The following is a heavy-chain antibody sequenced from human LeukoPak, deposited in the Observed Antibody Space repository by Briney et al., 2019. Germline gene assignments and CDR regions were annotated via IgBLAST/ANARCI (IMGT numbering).Heavy chain of an antibody. Sequence: GGSLRLSCAASGFTFSNYAMSWVRQAPGKGLEWVSAITGSGGNTYYADSVKGRFTISRDNSKNTLYLQMNSLRAEDTAVYYCAKWGDYNVLTGYYVSDYWGQGTLVTVSS. CDR1: GFTFSNYA. D-gene: IGHD3-9*01. V-gene: IGHV3-23*01. CDR3: AKWGDYNVLTGYYVSDY. CDR2: ITGSGGNT. J-gene: IGHJ4*02.